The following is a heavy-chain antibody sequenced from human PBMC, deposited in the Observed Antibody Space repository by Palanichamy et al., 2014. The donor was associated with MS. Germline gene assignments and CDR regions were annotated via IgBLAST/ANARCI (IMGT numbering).Heavy chain of an antibody. V-gene: IGHV3-21*01. CDR3: ARGQTAVAEYDY. CDR1: GFTFSTYS. CDR2: ISSSSSYI. Sequence: EVQLVESGGGLVKPGGSLRLSCAASGFTFSTYSMNWVRQAPGKGLEWVSSISSSSSYIYYADSVKGRFTIFRDNAKNSLFLHMNSLRAEDTAVYYCARGQTAVAEYDYWGQGTLVTVSS. J-gene: IGHJ4*02. D-gene: IGHD6-19*01.